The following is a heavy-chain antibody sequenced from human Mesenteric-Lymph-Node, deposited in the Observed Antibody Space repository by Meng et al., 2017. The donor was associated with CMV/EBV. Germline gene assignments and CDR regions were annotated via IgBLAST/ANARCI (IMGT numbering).Heavy chain of an antibody. J-gene: IGHJ4*02. CDR1: GGSFSGYY. CDR2: INHSGST. V-gene: IGHV4-34*01. D-gene: IGHD4-23*01. CDR3: ARHQRWLKSEGGFNY. Sequence: QGQLQQWGAGLLNPSGTLSLTCAVYGGSFSGYYWSWIRQPPGKGLEWIGEINHSGSTNYNPSLKSRVTISVDTSKNQFSLKLSSVTAADTAVYYCARHQRWLKSEGGFNYWGQGTLVTVSS.